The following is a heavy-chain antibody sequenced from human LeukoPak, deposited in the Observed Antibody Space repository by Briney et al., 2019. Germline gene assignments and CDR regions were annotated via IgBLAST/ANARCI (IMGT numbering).Heavy chain of an antibody. Sequence: ASVKVSCKASGYTFTSYGISWVRQAPGQGLEWMGWISIYTGNTKYGEKFQGRATMTRDTSTSTAYMEVRSLRSDDTAVYYCARVRGTALTAYPGYFDYWGQGTLVTASS. CDR1: GYTFTSYG. CDR3: ARVRGTALTAYPGYFDY. J-gene: IGHJ4*02. CDR2: ISIYTGNT. D-gene: IGHD2-21*02. V-gene: IGHV1-18*04.